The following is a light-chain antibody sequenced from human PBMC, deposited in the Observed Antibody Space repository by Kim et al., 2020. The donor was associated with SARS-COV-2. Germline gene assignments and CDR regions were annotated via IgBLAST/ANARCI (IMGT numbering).Light chain of an antibody. CDR1: NIGTKS. V-gene: IGLV3-21*03. Sequence: APGKTVRITCGGNNIGTKSVNWYQQRPGQAPVMVVYYDNDRPSGIPERFSGSKSGNTATLTISRVEAGDEADYYCQVCDSSSDHVVFGGGTQLTVL. CDR3: QVCDSSSDHVV. J-gene: IGLJ2*01. CDR2: YDN.